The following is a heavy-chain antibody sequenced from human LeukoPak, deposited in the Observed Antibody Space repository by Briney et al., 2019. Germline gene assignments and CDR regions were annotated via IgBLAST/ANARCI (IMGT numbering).Heavy chain of an antibody. Sequence: GGSLRLSCSASGFTFSAFPMHWVRQAPGKGLEWVSGIIDSGGSTYYADSVKGRFTISRDNSKNTLYLQMSSLRAEDTAVYYCAKGGSSSFGYWGQGTLVNVSS. CDR3: AKGGSSSFGY. CDR1: GFTFSAFP. V-gene: IGHV3-23*01. D-gene: IGHD6-6*01. J-gene: IGHJ4*02. CDR2: IIDSGGST.